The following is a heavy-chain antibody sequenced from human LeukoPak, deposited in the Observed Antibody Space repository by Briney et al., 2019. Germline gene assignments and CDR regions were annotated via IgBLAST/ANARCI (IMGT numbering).Heavy chain of an antibody. CDR2: IYYSGST. CDR3: ARHPNTLVCGRGPQCDYFDY. CDR1: GGSISSSSYY. J-gene: IGHJ4*02. Sequence: ALETLSLTCTVSGGSISSSSYYWGWIRQPPGKGLEWIGSIYYSGSTYYNPSLKSRVTISVDTSKNQFSLKLSSVTAADTAVYYCARHPNTLVCGRGPQCDYFDYWGQGTLVTVSS. V-gene: IGHV4-39*07. D-gene: IGHD2-2*02.